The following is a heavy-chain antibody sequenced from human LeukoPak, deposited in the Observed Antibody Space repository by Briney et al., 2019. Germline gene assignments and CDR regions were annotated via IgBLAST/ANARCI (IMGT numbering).Heavy chain of an antibody. Sequence: GGSLRLSCAASGFTFSSYDMHWVRQATGKGLEWVSAIGTAGDTYYPGSVKGRFTISRENAKNSLYLQMNSLRAGDTAVYFCARHMTPESTTPYYYGMDVWGQGTTVTVSS. CDR3: ARHMTPESTTPYYYGMDV. CDR2: IGTAGDT. D-gene: IGHD2-15*01. CDR1: GFTFSSYD. V-gene: IGHV3-13*04. J-gene: IGHJ6*02.